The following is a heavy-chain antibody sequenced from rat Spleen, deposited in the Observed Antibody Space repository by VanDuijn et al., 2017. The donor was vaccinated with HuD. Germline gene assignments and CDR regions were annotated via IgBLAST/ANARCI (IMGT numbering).Heavy chain of an antibody. CDR3: ARFNYGSYGWFAY. D-gene: IGHD1-3*01. J-gene: IGHJ3*01. CDR1: GFTLSTYA. CDR2: IVYDGSGT. V-gene: IGHV5-29*01. Sequence: EVQLVESGGGLVQPGRSLKLSCAASGFTLSTYAMAWVRQAPTKGLEWVATIVYDGSGTYYRDAVKGRFGVSKDNARNTGYLQMNNLRSEDTAMYYCARFNYGSYGWFAYWGQGTLVTVSS.